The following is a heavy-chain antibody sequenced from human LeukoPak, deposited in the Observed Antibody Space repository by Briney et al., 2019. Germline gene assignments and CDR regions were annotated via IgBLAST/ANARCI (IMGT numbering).Heavy chain of an antibody. V-gene: IGHV4-59*01. Sequence: SETLSLTCTVSGGSISSYYWSWIRQPPGKGLEWIGYIYYSVGTNYNPSLKSRVTISVDTSKNQFSLKLSSVSAADTAVYYCARGLHAVDYWGQGTLVTVSS. J-gene: IGHJ4*02. CDR3: ARGLHAVDY. CDR2: IYYSVGT. D-gene: IGHD5-24*01. CDR1: GGSISSYY.